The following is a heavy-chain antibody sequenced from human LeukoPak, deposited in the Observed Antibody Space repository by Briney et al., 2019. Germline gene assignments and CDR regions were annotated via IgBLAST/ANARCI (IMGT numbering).Heavy chain of an antibody. J-gene: IGHJ4*02. Sequence: SVKLSCKASGGTFSSYAISWVRQAPGQGLEWMGRIIPIFGTANYAQKFQGRVTITADKSTSTAYMELSSLRSEDTAVYYCARDQRCGGDCYVFDYWGQGTLVTVSS. CDR3: ARDQRCGGDCYVFDY. D-gene: IGHD2-21*02. CDR1: GGTFSSYA. V-gene: IGHV1-69*06. CDR2: IIPIFGTA.